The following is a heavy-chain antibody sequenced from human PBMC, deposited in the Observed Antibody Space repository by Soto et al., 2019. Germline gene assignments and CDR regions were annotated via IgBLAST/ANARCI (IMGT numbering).Heavy chain of an antibody. Sequence: SQTLSLTCAISGDSVSSNSAAWNWIRQSPSRGLEWLGRTYYRSKWYNDYAVSVKSRITINPDTSKNQFSLQLNSVTPEDTAVYYCARSIAARLDYYYYGMDVWGQGTTVPVSS. CDR3: ARSIAARLDYYYYGMDV. CDR2: TYYRSKWYN. D-gene: IGHD6-6*01. J-gene: IGHJ6*02. V-gene: IGHV6-1*01. CDR1: GDSVSSNSAA.